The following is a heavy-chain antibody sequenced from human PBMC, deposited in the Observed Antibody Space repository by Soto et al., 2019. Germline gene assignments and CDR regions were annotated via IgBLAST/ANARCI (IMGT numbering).Heavy chain of an antibody. V-gene: IGHV3-9*01. Sequence: PGGSLRLSCAASGFTFDDYAMHWVRQAPGKGLEWVSGISWNSGSIGYADSVKGRFTISRDNAKNSLYLQMNSLRAEDTALYYCAKSEEDYSNYNAYDYWGQGTLVTVSS. CDR3: AKSEEDYSNYNAYDY. J-gene: IGHJ4*02. CDR1: GFTFDDYA. CDR2: ISWNSGSI. D-gene: IGHD4-4*01.